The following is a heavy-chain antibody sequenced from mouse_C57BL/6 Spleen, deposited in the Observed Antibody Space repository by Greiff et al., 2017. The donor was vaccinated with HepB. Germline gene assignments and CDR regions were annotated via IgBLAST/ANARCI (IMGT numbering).Heavy chain of an antibody. V-gene: IGHV1-69*01. CDR3: AKGAQATRNWFAY. Sequence: QVQLQQSGAELVMPGASVKLSCKASGYTFTSYWMHWVKQRPGQGLEWIGEIDPSDSYTNYNQKFKGKSTLTVDKSSSTAYMQLSSLTSEDSAVYYCAKGAQATRNWFAYWGQGTLVTVSA. J-gene: IGHJ3*01. CDR1: GYTFTSYW. D-gene: IGHD3-2*02. CDR2: IDPSDSYT.